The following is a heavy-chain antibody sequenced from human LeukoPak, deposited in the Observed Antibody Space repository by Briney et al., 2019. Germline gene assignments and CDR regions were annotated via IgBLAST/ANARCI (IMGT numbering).Heavy chain of an antibody. CDR3: ARDLVNYYDSSGYLYYFDY. D-gene: IGHD3-22*01. CDR1: GYKLTSHG. V-gene: IGHV1-18*01. Sequence: GASVKVSCKSSGYKLTSHGISWVRQAPGQGLEWMGWIGPYNGNTKYAQKFQGRVTVTTDTSTSTAYMELRSLRSDDTAVYYCARDLVNYYDSSGYLYYFDYWGQGTLVTVSS. CDR2: IGPYNGNT. J-gene: IGHJ4*02.